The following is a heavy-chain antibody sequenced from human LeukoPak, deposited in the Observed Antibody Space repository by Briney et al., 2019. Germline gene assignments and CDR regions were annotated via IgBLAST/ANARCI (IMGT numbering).Heavy chain of an antibody. CDR1: GGSISSGGYY. Sequence: SRTLSLTCTVSGGSISSGGYYWSWIRQHPGKGLEWIGYIYYSGSTHYNPSLKSRVTISVDTSKNQFSLKLSSVTAADTAVYYCARDAIPAATPYYYYGMDVWGKGTTVTVSS. D-gene: IGHD2-2*01. J-gene: IGHJ6*04. V-gene: IGHV4-31*03. CDR3: ARDAIPAATPYYYYGMDV. CDR2: IYYSGST.